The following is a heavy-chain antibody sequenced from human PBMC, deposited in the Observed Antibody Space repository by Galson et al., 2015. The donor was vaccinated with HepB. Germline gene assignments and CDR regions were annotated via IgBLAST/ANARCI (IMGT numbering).Heavy chain of an antibody. Sequence: SETLSLTCAVYGGSLNFYYKSWIRQPPGKGLEWIGEINHSGSTKYNPSLKSRVTISVDMSKNQFSLTLSSVTAADTAVYYCARGPPGYTYVLGFDYWSQGTLVTVSS. CDR1: GGSLNFYY. J-gene: IGHJ4*02. CDR2: INHSGST. D-gene: IGHD5-18*01. V-gene: IGHV4-34*01. CDR3: ARGPPGYTYVLGFDY.